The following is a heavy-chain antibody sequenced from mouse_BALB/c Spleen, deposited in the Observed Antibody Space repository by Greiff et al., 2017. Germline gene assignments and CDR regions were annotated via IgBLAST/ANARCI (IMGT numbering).Heavy chain of an antibody. CDR1: GYTFTDYA. Sequence: QVQLQQSGAELVRPGVSVKISCKGSGYTFTDYAMHWVKQSHAKSLEWIGVISTYYGDASYNQKFKGKATMTVDKSSSTAYMELARLTSEDSAIYYCARRNDGYYAWFAYWGQGTLVTVSA. V-gene: IGHV1S137*01. D-gene: IGHD2-3*01. J-gene: IGHJ3*01. CDR2: ISTYYGDA. CDR3: ARRNDGYYAWFAY.